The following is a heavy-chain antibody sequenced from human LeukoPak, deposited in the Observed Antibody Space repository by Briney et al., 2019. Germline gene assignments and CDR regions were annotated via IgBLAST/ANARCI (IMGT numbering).Heavy chain of an antibody. D-gene: IGHD2-8*02. V-gene: IGHV4-61*01. J-gene: IGHJ6*03. Sequence: SETLSLTCTVSGGSTSSTTYYWSWIRQPPGRGLEWIGYIYYSGSTNYNPSLESRVTISVDTSKNQFSLKLSSVTAADTAVYYCARVNRVRVPGGAGYYYYMEVWGKGTTVTVSS. CDR1: GGSTSSTTYY. CDR2: IYYSGST. CDR3: ARVNRVRVPGGAGYYYYMEV.